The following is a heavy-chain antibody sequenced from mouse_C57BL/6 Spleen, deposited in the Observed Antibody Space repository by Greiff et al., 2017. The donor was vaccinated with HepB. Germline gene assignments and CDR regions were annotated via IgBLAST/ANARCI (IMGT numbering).Heavy chain of an antibody. CDR2: IHPSDSDT. CDR3: AIFFHDYDAYYYAMDY. CDR1: GYTFTSYW. V-gene: IGHV1-74*01. J-gene: IGHJ4*01. D-gene: IGHD2-4*01. Sequence: QVQLQQPGAELVKPGASVKVSCKASGYTFTSYWMHWVKQRPGQGLEWIGRIHPSDSDTNYNQKFKGKATLTVDKSSSTAYMQLSSLTSEDSAVYYCAIFFHDYDAYYYAMDYWGQGTSVTVSS.